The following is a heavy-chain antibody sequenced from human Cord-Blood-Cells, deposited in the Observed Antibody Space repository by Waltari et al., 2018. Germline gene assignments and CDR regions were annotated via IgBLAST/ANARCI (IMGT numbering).Heavy chain of an antibody. V-gene: IGHV3-13*01. J-gene: IGHJ3*02. D-gene: IGHD7-27*01. CDR1: GFTFSSYD. CDR2: IGTAGDT. CDR3: ARGGTLTGDAFDI. Sequence: EVQLVESGGGLVQPGGSLRLSCAASGFTFSSYDLHWVRQATGKGLEWVSAIGTAGDTYYPGSVKGRFTISRENAKNSLYLQMNSLRAGDTAVYYCARGGTLTGDAFDIWGQGTMVTVSS.